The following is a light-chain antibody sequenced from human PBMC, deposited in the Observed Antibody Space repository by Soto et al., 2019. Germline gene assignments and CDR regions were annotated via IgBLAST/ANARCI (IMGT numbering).Light chain of an antibody. V-gene: IGLV1-40*01. CDR3: QSYDSSLSGWV. CDR1: SSNIGAGYD. CDR2: GNS. Sequence: QSVLTQPPSVSGAPGQRVTISCTGRSSNIGAGYDVHWYQQLPGTAPKLLFYGNSNRPSGVPDRFSGSKSVTSASLAITGLQAEDEADYYCQSYDSSLSGWVFGGGTKLTVL. J-gene: IGLJ3*02.